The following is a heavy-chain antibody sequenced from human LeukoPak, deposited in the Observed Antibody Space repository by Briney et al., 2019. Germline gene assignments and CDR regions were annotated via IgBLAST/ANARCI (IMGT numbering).Heavy chain of an antibody. CDR2: ISSSSSYI. Sequence: PGGSLRLSCAASGFTFSSYNMNWVRQAPGKGLEWVSSISSSSSYIYYADSVKGRFTISRDKSKNTLYLQMNSLRGEDTAVYFCAKASVSGAHYWGQGTLVTVSS. D-gene: IGHD2-15*01. J-gene: IGHJ4*02. V-gene: IGHV3-21*01. CDR1: GFTFSSYN. CDR3: AKASVSGAHY.